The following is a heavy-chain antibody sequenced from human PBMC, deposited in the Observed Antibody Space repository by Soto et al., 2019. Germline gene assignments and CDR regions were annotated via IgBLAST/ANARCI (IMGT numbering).Heavy chain of an antibody. J-gene: IGHJ4*02. CDR1: GVTFSSYG. CDR2: IWYDGSNT. CDR3: ARVLSNDYSLDD. D-gene: IGHD4-4*01. Sequence: GSLRLSGSASGVTFSSYGMHWVRQAPGKGLDWVAVIWYDGSNTYYADSVKGRFTIPRDNSKNTLYLQMNSLRAEDTAVYYCARVLSNDYSLDDSGQGTPVTVSS. V-gene: IGHV3-33*01.